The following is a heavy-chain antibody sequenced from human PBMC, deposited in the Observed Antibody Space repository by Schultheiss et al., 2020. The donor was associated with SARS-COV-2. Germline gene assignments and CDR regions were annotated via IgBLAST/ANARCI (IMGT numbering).Heavy chain of an antibody. J-gene: IGHJ3*02. V-gene: IGHV3-30*04. CDR1: GFTFSSYA. CDR2: ISYDGTNE. D-gene: IGHD3-22*01. Sequence: GGSLRLSCAASGFTFSSYAMHWVRQAPGKGLEWVAVISYDGTNEDYADSVKGRFTISRDNSKNTLYLQMNSLRAEDTAVYYCARHYYDSSGPSDAFDIWGQGTMVTVSS. CDR3: ARHYYDSSGPSDAFDI.